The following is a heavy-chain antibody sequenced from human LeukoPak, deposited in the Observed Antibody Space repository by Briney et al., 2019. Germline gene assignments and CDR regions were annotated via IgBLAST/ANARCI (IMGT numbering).Heavy chain of an antibody. CDR2: ISNSGSLK. Sequence: GGSLRLSCRVSEFTFDRYSINWVRQAPGKGLEWISHISNSGSLKYYADSVKGRFTISRDNSKNTLYLQMNSLRAEDAAVYYCANEYSKGDIWGQGTMVTVSS. V-gene: IGHV3-48*01. CDR1: EFTFDRYS. D-gene: IGHD4-11*01. CDR3: ANEYSKGDI. J-gene: IGHJ3*02.